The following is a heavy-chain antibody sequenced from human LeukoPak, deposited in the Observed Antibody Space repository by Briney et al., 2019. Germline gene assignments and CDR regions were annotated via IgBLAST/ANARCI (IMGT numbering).Heavy chain of an antibody. CDR3: AKGPYAGVYYFDY. Sequence: GGSLRLSCAASGFTFSSYAMSWVRQAPGKGLEWVSAISGSGGSKYYADSVKGRFTISRDNSKNTLYLQMNSLRAEDTAVYYCAKGPYAGVYYFDYWGQGTLVTVSS. J-gene: IGHJ4*02. V-gene: IGHV3-23*01. CDR1: GFTFSSYA. D-gene: IGHD2-2*01. CDR2: ISGSGGSK.